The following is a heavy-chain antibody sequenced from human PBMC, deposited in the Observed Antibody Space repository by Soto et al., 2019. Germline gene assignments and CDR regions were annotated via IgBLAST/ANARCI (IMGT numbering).Heavy chain of an antibody. V-gene: IGHV1-8*01. CDR2: MNPNSGNT. CDR3: ARGDSSTYLNCFHP. J-gene: IGHJ5*02. D-gene: IGHD6-13*01. Sequence: ASVKVSCKASGYTFTSSDINWVRQATGQGLEWLGWMNPNSGNTGYAQKFQGRITLTRSTSLKLTSVTAADTAVYYCARGDSSTYLNCFHPGGQETLVTVSS. CDR1: GYTFTSSD.